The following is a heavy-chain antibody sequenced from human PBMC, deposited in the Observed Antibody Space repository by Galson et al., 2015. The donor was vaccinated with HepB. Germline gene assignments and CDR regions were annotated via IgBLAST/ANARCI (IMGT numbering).Heavy chain of an antibody. D-gene: IGHD2-15*01. Sequence: SLRLSCAASGFTFSNYDMYWVRQAPGKGLDWVAVIWYDGSNKYYADSVKGRFTISRDNSKNTLYLHVNSLRAEDTAVYYCARDRTPGGVVVGADGFDIWGQGTMVTVSS. CDR1: GFTFSNYD. V-gene: IGHV3-33*07. CDR3: ARDRTPGGVVVGADGFDI. J-gene: IGHJ3*02. CDR2: IWYDGSNK.